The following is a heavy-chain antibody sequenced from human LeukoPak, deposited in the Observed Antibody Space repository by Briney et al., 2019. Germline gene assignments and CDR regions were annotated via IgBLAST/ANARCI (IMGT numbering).Heavy chain of an antibody. V-gene: IGHV3-23*01. CDR1: GFTFSSYA. CDR3: AKDYRIGYCSGGSCYGPFDY. J-gene: IGHJ4*02. Sequence: GGSLRLSCAASGFTFSSYAMSWVRQAPGKGLEWVSAISGSGGSTYYADSVKGRFTISRDNSKNTLYLQMNSLRAEDTAVYYCAKDYRIGYCSGGSCYGPFDYWGQGTLVTVSS. CDR2: ISGSGGST. D-gene: IGHD2-15*01.